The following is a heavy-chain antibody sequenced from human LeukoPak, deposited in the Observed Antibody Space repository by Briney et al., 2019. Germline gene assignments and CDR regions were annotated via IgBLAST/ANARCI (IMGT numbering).Heavy chain of an antibody. Sequence: GGSLRLSCAASGFTFSSYWMHWVREAPGKGLVWVSRINSDGSSTSYADSVKGRFTISRDNAKNTLYLQMNSLRAEDTAVYYCARDWGYDILTNWGQGTLVTVSS. CDR2: INSDGSST. CDR1: GFTFSSYW. J-gene: IGHJ4*02. D-gene: IGHD3-9*01. V-gene: IGHV3-74*01. CDR3: ARDWGYDILTN.